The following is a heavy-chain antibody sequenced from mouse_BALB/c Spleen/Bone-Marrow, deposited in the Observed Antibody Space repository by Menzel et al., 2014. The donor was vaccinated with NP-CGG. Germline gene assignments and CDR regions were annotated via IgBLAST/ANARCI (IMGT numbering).Heavy chain of an antibody. J-gene: IGHJ3*01. CDR2: INPSTGYT. D-gene: IGHD4-1*01. V-gene: IGHV1-7*01. Sequence: QVQLQQSGAELAKPGASVKMSCTASGYTFTSYWMHWVKQRPGQGLEWIGYINPSTGYTEYNQRFKDKATLTADKSSSTAYMQLSSLTSEDSAVYYCARGGDWDGFAYWGQGTLVTVSA. CDR1: GYTFTSYW. CDR3: ARGGDWDGFAY.